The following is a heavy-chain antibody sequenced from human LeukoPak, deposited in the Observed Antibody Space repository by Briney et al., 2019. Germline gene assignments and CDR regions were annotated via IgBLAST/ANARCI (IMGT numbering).Heavy chain of an antibody. Sequence: PGGFLRLSCAASGFTFSSYWMSWVRQAPGKGLEWLANIKQDGSEKYYVDSVKGRFTISRDNAKNSLYLQMNSLRAEDTAVYYCARDREATIGSGSAFDIWGQGTMVTVSS. V-gene: IGHV3-7*01. J-gene: IGHJ3*02. CDR1: GFTFSSYW. CDR2: IKQDGSEK. D-gene: IGHD3-10*01. CDR3: ARDREATIGSGSAFDI.